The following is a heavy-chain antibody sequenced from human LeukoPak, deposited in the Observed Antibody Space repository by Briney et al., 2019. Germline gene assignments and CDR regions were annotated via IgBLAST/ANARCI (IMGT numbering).Heavy chain of an antibody. D-gene: IGHD6-19*01. V-gene: IGHV1-46*01. J-gene: IGHJ5*02. CDR3: ARVGDSSNSWFDP. CDR1: GYTFTNYY. Sequence: ASVKVSCKASGYTFTNYYIHWMRQAPGQGLEWMGIINPSGGSNSNAQDFQGRVTMTRDTSTSTVYMEMSSLRYEDTAVYYCARVGDSSNSWFDPWGQGTLVTVSS. CDR2: INPSGGSN.